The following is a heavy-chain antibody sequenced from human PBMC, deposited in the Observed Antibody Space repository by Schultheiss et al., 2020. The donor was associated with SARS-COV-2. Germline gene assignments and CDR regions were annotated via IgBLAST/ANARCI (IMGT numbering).Heavy chain of an antibody. Sequence: GSLRLSCAVYGGSFSGYYWSWIRQPPGKGLEWIGEINHSGSTNYNPSLKSRVTISVDTSKNQFSLKLSSVTAADTAVYYCASQYSSGWYSFDYWGQGTLVTVSS. CDR1: GGSFSGYY. V-gene: IGHV4-34*01. J-gene: IGHJ4*02. D-gene: IGHD6-19*01. CDR3: ASQYSSGWYSFDY. CDR2: INHSGST.